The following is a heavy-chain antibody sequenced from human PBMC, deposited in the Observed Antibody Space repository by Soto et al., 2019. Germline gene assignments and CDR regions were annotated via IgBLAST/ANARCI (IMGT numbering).Heavy chain of an antibody. CDR1: GFSLSTRDVG. CDR3: AHCSGGGASF. D-gene: IGHD2-2*01. CDR2: VYWDDSK. Sequence: QITLNESGPTLVKPTQTLTLTCTFSGFSLSTRDVGVGWIRQPPGEALEWLGVVYWDDSKTYSPSLESRLTLPKDTSKNQVVLRMTQMDPVDTATYYCAHCSGGGASFWGQGTLVTVSS. J-gene: IGHJ4*02. V-gene: IGHV2-5*02.